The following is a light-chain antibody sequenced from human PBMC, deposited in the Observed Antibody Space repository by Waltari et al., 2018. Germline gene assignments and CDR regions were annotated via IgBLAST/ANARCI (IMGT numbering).Light chain of an antibody. CDR1: QSVSSN. V-gene: IGKV3-15*01. Sequence: EIVMTQSPATLSVSPGERATLSCRASQSVSSNLVWYQQKPGQAPRLLMYGASTRATNCPARFSGSGSGTEFTLTISSLQSEDFAVYYCQQYNNWPRTFGQGTQVETK. J-gene: IGKJ1*01. CDR3: QQYNNWPRT. CDR2: GAS.